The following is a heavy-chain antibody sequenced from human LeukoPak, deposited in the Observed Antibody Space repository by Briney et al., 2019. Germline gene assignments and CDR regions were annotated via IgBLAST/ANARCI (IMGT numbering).Heavy chain of an antibody. CDR1: GGSISTNSFS. D-gene: IGHD3-10*01. CDR2: MYYSGTT. J-gene: IGHJ4*02. Sequence: SETLSLTCIVSGGSISTNSFSWGWIRQAPGKGLEWIGSMYYSGTTYYNLSLRSRVTISVDTSKNQFSLELSSVTAAGTAVYYCARGTLYDYWGQGTLVTVSS. CDR3: ARGTLYDY. V-gene: IGHV4-39*01.